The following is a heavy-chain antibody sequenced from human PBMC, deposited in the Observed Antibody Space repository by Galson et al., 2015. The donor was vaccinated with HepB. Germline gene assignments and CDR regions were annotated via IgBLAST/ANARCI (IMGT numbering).Heavy chain of an antibody. V-gene: IGHV4-59*01. D-gene: IGHD3-10*01. Sequence: SETLSLTCTVSDGSMSSYYWSWLRQPPGKGLEWIGYIYYSGSTSYNPSLKSRVTISVDTSKNQFSLKLSSVTAADTAVYYFARDPRGNTYMDVWGKGTTVTVSS. CDR1: DGSMSSYY. J-gene: IGHJ6*03. CDR2: IYYSGST. CDR3: ARDPRGNTYMDV.